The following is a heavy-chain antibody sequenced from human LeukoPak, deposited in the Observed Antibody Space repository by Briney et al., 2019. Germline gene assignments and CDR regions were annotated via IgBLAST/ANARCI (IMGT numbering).Heavy chain of an antibody. CDR2: ISGSGGST. V-gene: IGHV3-23*01. J-gene: IGHJ3*02. Sequence: GGSLRLSCAASGFTFSNYGMSWVRQAPGKGLEWVSGISGSGGSTYYADSVKGRFTISRDNSKNTLYLQMDSLRAEDTAVYYCAKDTGYYYDSSGYSIGPFDIWGQGTMVTVSS. CDR3: AKDTGYYYDSSGYSIGPFDI. D-gene: IGHD3-22*01. CDR1: GFTFSNYG.